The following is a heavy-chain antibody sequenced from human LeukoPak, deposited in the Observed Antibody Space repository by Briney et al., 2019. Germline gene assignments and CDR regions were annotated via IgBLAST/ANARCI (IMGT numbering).Heavy chain of an antibody. CDR2: IINSGGTI. J-gene: IGHJ6*02. Sequence: PGGSLRLSCAASGFTFSIHGMNWVRQAPGKALEWVSYIINSGGTIYYTDSVQGRFTISRDNARNSLFLQMNSLRDEDTAVYYCARVGRGVYGMDVWGQGTTVTVSS. CDR3: ARVGRGVYGMDV. D-gene: IGHD3-10*01. CDR1: GFTFSIHG. V-gene: IGHV3-48*02.